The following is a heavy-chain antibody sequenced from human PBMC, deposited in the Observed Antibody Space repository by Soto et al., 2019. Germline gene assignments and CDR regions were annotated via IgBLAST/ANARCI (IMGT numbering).Heavy chain of an antibody. Sequence: RGSLRLSCAASGFTFSSYGMHWVRQAPGKGLEWVAVIWYDGSNKYYADSVKGRFTISRDNSKNTLYLQMNSLRAEDTAVYYCARGLVGAPIDYWGQGTLVTVSS. V-gene: IGHV3-33*01. J-gene: IGHJ4*02. CDR1: GFTFSSYG. CDR3: ARGLVGAPIDY. D-gene: IGHD1-26*01. CDR2: IWYDGSNK.